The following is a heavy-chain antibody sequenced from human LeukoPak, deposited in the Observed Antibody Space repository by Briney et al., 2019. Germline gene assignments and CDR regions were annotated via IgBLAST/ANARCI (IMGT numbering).Heavy chain of an antibody. D-gene: IGHD2-15*01. CDR2: INPSGGST. J-gene: IGHJ4*02. CDR1: GYTFTSYY. V-gene: IGHV1-46*01. CDR3: ARDGSDGNDY. Sequence: ASVTVSCKASGYTFTSYYMHWVRQAPGQGLEWMGIINPSGGSTSYAQKFQSRVTMTRDTSTSTVYMELSSLRSEDTAVYYCARDGSDGNDYWGQGTLVTVSS.